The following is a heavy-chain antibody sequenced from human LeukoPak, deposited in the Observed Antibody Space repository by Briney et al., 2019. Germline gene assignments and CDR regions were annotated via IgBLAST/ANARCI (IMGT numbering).Heavy chain of an antibody. J-gene: IGHJ4*02. CDR1: GFTFSSYA. D-gene: IGHD5-24*01. CDR2: ISGSGGST. Sequence: GGSLRLSCAASGFTFSSYAMSWVRQAPGKGLEWVLAISGSGGSTYYADPVKGRFTISRDNSKNTLYLQMNSLRAEDTAVYYCAKNPRDGYNGDYWGQGTLVTVSS. V-gene: IGHV3-23*01. CDR3: AKNPRDGYNGDY.